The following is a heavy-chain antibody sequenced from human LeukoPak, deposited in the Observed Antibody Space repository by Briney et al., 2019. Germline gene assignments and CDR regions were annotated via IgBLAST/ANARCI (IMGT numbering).Heavy chain of an antibody. CDR2: INPNSGGT. CDR1: GYTFTGYY. D-gene: IGHD1-1*01. CDR3: ARVRWNDLDPWFDP. V-gene: IGHV1-2*02. J-gene: IGHJ5*02. Sequence: GASVKVSCKASGYTFTGYYMHWVRQAPGQGLEWMGWINPNSGGTNYARKFQGRVTMTRDTSISTAYMELSRLRSDDTAVYYCARVRWNDLDPWFDPWGQGTLVTVSS.